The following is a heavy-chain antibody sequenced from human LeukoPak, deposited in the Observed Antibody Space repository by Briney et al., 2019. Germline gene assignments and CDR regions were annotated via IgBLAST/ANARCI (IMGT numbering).Heavy chain of an antibody. D-gene: IGHD3-3*01. CDR2: IRYDGSNK. J-gene: IGHJ4*02. V-gene: IGHV3-30*02. CDR3: AEDRRFLEWPSPEYYFDY. CDR1: GFTFSSYG. Sequence: GGSLRLSCAASGFTFSSYGMHWVRQAPGKGLEWVAFIRYDGSNKYYADSVKGRFTISRDNSKNTLYLQMNSLRAEDTAVYYCAEDRRFLEWPSPEYYFDYWGQGTLVTVSS.